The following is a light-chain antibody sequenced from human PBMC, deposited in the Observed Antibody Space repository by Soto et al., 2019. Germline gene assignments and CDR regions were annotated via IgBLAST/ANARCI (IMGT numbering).Light chain of an antibody. Sequence: QSALTQPASVSGSPGQSITISCTGTSSDVGGYNYVSWYQQHPGKAPKLMIYAVSNRPSGVSNRFSGSKSGNTASLTISGLQAEDEADYYCSSYTSTNTYFFGTGTKLTVL. V-gene: IGLV2-14*03. CDR2: AVS. J-gene: IGLJ1*01. CDR1: SSDVGGYNY. CDR3: SSYTSTNTYF.